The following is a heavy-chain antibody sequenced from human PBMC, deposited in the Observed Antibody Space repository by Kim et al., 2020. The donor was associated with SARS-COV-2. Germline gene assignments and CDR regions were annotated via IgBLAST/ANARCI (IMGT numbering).Heavy chain of an antibody. J-gene: IGHJ6*03. D-gene: IGHD1-26*01. CDR1: TFTFSNFN. CDR2: ITSSSTYT. CDR3: ARVPYSGSYGPYYYYYMDV. Sequence: GGSLRLSCAASTFTFSNFNMNWVRQAPGKGLEWVSSITSSSTYTFYADSVKGRFTISRDNDKNSLYLQMNSLRAEDTAVYYCARVPYSGSYGPYYYYYMDVWGKGTTVTVSS. V-gene: IGHV3-21*01.